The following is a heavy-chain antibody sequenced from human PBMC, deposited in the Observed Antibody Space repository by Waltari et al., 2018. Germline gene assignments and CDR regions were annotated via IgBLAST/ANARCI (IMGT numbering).Heavy chain of an antibody. J-gene: IGHJ5*02. CDR3: ARILGDYDILTGPSWFDP. V-gene: IGHV4-38-2*01. Sequence: QVQLQESGPGLVKPSETLSLTCAVSGYSISSGYYWGWIRQPPGKGLEWIGSIYHSGSTYYNPSLKSRVTISVDTSKNQFSLKLSSVTAADTAVYYCARILGDYDILTGPSWFDPWGQGTLVTVSS. CDR1: GYSISSGYY. CDR2: IYHSGST. D-gene: IGHD3-9*01.